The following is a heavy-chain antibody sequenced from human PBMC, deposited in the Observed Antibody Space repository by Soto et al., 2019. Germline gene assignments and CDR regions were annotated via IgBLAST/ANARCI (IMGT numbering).Heavy chain of an antibody. J-gene: IGHJ4*02. D-gene: IGHD2-21*02. CDR2: IYYSGRT. CDR1: GESISSSSYY. CDR3: ARQRTTVVTQAYFDH. V-gene: IGHV4-39*01. Sequence: PSETLSLTCIVSGESISSSSYYWGWIRQPPGKGLEWIGSIYYSGRTYYNPSFKSRVTISIDTSKNQFSLKLSSVTATDTAVYYCARQRTTVVTQAYFDHWAQGALVTVS.